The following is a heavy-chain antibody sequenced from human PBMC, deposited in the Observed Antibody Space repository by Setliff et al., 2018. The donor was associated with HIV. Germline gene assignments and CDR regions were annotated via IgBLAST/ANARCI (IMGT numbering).Heavy chain of an antibody. CDR2: IYYSGST. D-gene: IGHD6-13*01. CDR1: GASIRSDY. V-gene: IGHV4-59*12. CDR3: ARGIMSSSWYNWFDP. Sequence: PSETLSLTCTVSGASIRSDYWSWIRQPPGKGLEWIGSIYYSGSTYYNPSLKSRVTISLDTSKNLFSLRLKSVTAADTGLYFCARGIMSSSWYNWFDPWGQGTLVTVSS. J-gene: IGHJ5*02.